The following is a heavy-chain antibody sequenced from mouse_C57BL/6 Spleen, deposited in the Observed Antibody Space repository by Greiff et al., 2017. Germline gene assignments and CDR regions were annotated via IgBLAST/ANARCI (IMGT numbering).Heavy chain of an antibody. J-gene: IGHJ1*03. CDR3: ARSPPYYYGSSWYFDV. CDR1: GYTFTSYW. V-gene: IGHV1-52*01. Sequence: QVQLKQPGAELVRPGSSVKLSCKASGYTFTSYWMHWVKQRPIQGLEWIGNIDPSDSETHYNQKFKDKATLTVDKSSSTAYMQLSSLTSEDSAVYYCARSPPYYYGSSWYFDVWGTGTTVTVSS. CDR2: IDPSDSET. D-gene: IGHD1-1*01.